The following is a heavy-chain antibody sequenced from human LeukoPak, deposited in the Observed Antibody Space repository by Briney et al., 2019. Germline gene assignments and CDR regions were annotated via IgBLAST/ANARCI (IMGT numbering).Heavy chain of an antibody. Sequence: ASVKVSCKASGYTFTSYGISWVRQAPGQGLEWMGWINPNSGGTNYAQKFQGRVTMTRDTSISTAYMELSRLRSDDTAVYYCARVPGEDPGYWGQGTLVTVSS. V-gene: IGHV1-2*02. D-gene: IGHD4-17*01. CDR2: INPNSGGT. CDR3: ARVPGEDPGY. J-gene: IGHJ4*02. CDR1: GYTFTSYG.